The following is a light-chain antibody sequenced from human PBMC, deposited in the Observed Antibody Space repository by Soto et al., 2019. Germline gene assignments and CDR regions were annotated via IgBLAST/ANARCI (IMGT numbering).Light chain of an antibody. J-gene: IGKJ1*01. V-gene: IGKV2-28*01. CDR1: QILLHSNGYNF. CDR2: LGS. CDR3: QQYGSSIQT. Sequence: DIVMTQSPLSLPVTPVDPASISFRSSQILLHSNGYNFLDWYLQKPGQSPQLLIYLGSSRSSGVPDRFSGSGSGTDFTLTISRLEPEDFAVYYCQQYGSSIQTFGQGTK.